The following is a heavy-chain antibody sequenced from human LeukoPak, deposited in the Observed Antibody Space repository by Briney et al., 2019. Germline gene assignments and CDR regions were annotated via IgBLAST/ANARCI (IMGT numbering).Heavy chain of an antibody. CDR3: ARGPYCSGGSYYSNDAFDI. J-gene: IGHJ3*02. D-gene: IGHD2-15*01. CDR1: GGSISSGSYY. CDR2: VYTSGST. Sequence: PSETLSLTCTVSGGSISSGSYYWSWIRQPAGKGLEWIGRVYTSGSTNYNPSLKSRVTISVDTSKNQFSLKLSSVTAADTAVYYCARGPYCSGGSYYSNDAFDIWGQGTMVTVSS. V-gene: IGHV4-61*02.